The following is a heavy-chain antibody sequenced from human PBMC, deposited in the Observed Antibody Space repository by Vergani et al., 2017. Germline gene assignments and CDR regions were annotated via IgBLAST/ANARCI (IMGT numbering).Heavy chain of an antibody. CDR1: NDSVSNTFYY. CDR3: ARRSGIVYDIFSGTEYFFDC. J-gene: IGHJ4*02. Sequence: QVQLQESGPGLVKPSETLSLTCTVSNDSVSNTFYYLGWIRQTPGKGLEWIGSIYRTGRTHFNPSLKSRVTISVDTSNNHFSLRLNSLTAADTAVYYCARRSGIVYDIFSGTEYFFDCWGQGTLVTGSS. V-gene: IGHV4-39*07. CDR2: IYRTGRT. D-gene: IGHD3-9*01.